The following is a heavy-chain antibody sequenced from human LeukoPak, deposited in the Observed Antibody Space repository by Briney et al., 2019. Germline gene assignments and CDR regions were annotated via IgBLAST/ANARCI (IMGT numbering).Heavy chain of an antibody. V-gene: IGHV3-23*01. Sequence: DPGGSLRLSCAASGFTFSSYVMSWVRQAPGKGLEWVSAISGGAGNTYYADSVKGRFTISRDNSKNTLYLQMNSLRAEDTAVYYCAKGRSYGDFYYYGMDVWGQGTTVSVSS. CDR3: AKGRSYGDFYYYGMDV. J-gene: IGHJ6*02. CDR2: ISGGAGNT. D-gene: IGHD1-26*01. CDR1: GFTFSSYV.